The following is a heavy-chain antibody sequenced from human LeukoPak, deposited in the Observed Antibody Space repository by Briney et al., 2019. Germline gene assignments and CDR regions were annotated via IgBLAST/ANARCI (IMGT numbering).Heavy chain of an antibody. CDR3: AKDVSDGSYPSWYFDY. D-gene: IGHD1-26*01. V-gene: IGHV3-9*01. J-gene: IGHJ4*02. CDR2: ISWNSGSI. Sequence: PGGSLRLSCAASGFTFDDYAMHWVRQAPGKGLEWVSGISWNSGSIGYADSVKGRFTISRDNAKNSLYLQMNSLRAEDTALYYCAKDVSDGSYPSWYFDYWGQGTLVTVSS. CDR1: GFTFDDYA.